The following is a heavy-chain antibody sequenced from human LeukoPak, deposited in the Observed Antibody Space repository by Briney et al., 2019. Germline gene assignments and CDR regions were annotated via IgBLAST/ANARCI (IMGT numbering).Heavy chain of an antibody. CDR3: AKDGGLWVSAHWGDS. CDR1: GFTFSSYT. J-gene: IGHJ4*02. Sequence: GGSLRLSCAASGFTFSSYTMSWVRQAPGKGLEWVSTITTSDGNTYYADSVKGRFTVSRDDSKNTLYLQMNSLRAEDTAVYYCAKDGGLWVSAHWGDSWGRGTLVTVSS. V-gene: IGHV3-23*01. D-gene: IGHD7-27*01. CDR2: ITTSDGNT.